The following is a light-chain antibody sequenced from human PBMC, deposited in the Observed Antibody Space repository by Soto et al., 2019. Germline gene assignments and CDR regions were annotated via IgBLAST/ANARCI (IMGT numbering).Light chain of an antibody. CDR3: SSYVGSNFHVL. CDR2: DVD. J-gene: IGLJ2*01. Sequence: QSALTQPPSASGSPGQSVTISCTGTTSDDGGYNYVSWYQQHPGKAPKLLVYDVDKRPSGVPDRFSGSKSGNTASLTVSGLQAEDEADYYCSSYVGSNFHVLFGGGTKLTVL. CDR1: TSDDGGYNY. V-gene: IGLV2-8*01.